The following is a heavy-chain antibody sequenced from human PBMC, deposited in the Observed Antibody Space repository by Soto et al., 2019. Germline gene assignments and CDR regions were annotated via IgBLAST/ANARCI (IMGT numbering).Heavy chain of an antibody. J-gene: IGHJ4*02. CDR2: IIPAFGRI. D-gene: IGHD2-2*01. Sequence: QVQLVQSGAEVKKPGSSVKVSCKVSGGSLKNYAISWVRQARGQGLEWMGGIIPAFGRISYAEKFQGRVTIIAHESPGKVHLERRRLRSAATAVFSCADLCLVYCISTTYPPDYWGQGTRVTVSS. CDR1: GGSLKNYA. V-gene: IGHV1-69*12. CDR3: ADLCLVYCISTTYPPDY.